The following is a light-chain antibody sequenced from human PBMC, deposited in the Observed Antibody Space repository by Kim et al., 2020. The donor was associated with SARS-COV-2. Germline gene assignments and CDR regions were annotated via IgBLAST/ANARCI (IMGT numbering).Light chain of an antibody. Sequence: DIQVTQSPSSLSASVGDRVTITCRASQSINTNLNWYQHKPGKAPKLLIYAASNLPSGVPSRFSGSGSGTDFTLSIISLQPEDFATYYCQQSDNAPNAFGQGTKLEI. V-gene: IGKV1-39*01. CDR2: AAS. J-gene: IGKJ2*01. CDR1: QSINTN. CDR3: QQSDNAPNA.